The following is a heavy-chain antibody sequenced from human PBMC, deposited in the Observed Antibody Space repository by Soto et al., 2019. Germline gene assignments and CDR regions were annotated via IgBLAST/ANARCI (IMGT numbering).Heavy chain of an antibody. CDR2: INAGNGNT. V-gene: IGHV1-3*01. CDR1: GHTFTSYA. CDR3: ARTGSGYGAYYFDY. Sequence: ASVKVSCKASGHTFTSYAMHWVRQAPGQRLEWMGWINAGNGNTKYSQKFQGRVTITRDTSASTAYMELSSLRSEDTAVYYCARTGSGYGAYYFDYWGQGTLVTVSS. D-gene: IGHD5-12*01. J-gene: IGHJ4*02.